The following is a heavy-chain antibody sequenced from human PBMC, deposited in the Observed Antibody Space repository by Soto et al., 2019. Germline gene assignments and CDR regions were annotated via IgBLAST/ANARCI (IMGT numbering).Heavy chain of an antibody. Sequence: ASVKVSCKASGYTFTSYFLNWVRQAPGQGLEWMGIINPSGRSTNYAQKFQGRVTMTRDTSTSTVYMELSSLRSEDTAVYYCARDRGGNWFDPWGQGTLVTVSS. CDR1: GYTFTSYF. V-gene: IGHV1-46*01. CDR3: ARDRGGNWFDP. CDR2: INPSGRST. J-gene: IGHJ5*02.